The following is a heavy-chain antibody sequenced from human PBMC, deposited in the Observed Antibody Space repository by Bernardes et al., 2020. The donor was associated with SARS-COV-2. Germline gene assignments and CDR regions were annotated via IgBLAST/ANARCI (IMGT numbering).Heavy chain of an antibody. J-gene: IGHJ6*02. CDR1: GYTFTSYE. V-gene: IGHV1-8*01. CDR2: MNPNSGNT. D-gene: IGHD3-10*01. Sequence: VQETRKASGYTFTSYEINWVRQATGQGLEWMGWMNPNSGNTGYAQKFRGRVTMTRNTSISTAYMELSSLRSEDTAVYYCARSMDVWGQGTTVTGSS. CDR3: ARSMDV.